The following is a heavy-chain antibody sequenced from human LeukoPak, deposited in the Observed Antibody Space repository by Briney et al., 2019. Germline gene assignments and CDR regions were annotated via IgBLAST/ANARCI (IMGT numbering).Heavy chain of an antibody. Sequence: SLKVFCKASGFTFARSDVQWVRQARGQRPEWIGWIVIANGNTNYAQKFQERLTITRDMSTSTAYMELSSLRSEDTAVYYCAAEDDFLTGYYDFDYWGQGTVVTVSS. D-gene: IGHD3-9*01. CDR1: GFTFARSD. CDR3: AAEDDFLTGYYDFDY. CDR2: IVIANGNT. V-gene: IGHV1-58*01. J-gene: IGHJ4*02.